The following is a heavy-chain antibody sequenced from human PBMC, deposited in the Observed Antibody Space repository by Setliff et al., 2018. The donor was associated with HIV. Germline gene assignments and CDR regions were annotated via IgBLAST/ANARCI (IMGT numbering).Heavy chain of an antibody. D-gene: IGHD5-12*01. Sequence: PSETLSLTCSVSGGSVIKDNFYWGWIRQAPAKGLEWIGTLYDTGRTYYNPPLKSRVSIFVDTTKNEFSLNLRSVTAADTAVYFCVNSGYDGDYYYYYMDVWGKGTTVTSP. CDR3: VNSGYDGDYYYYYMDV. CDR2: LYDTGRT. J-gene: IGHJ6*03. V-gene: IGHV4-39*01. CDR1: GGSVIKDNFY.